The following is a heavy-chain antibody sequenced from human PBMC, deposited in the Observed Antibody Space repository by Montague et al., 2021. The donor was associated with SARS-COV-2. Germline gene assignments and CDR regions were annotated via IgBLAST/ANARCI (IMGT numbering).Heavy chain of an antibody. CDR3: ARVGRGSSWYEVAFDI. D-gene: IGHD6-13*01. Sequence: SETLSLTCTVSGGSISSYSWTWIRQPPGKGLERIGYIYNSGSTNYNPSLTGRVTISVDTSKNQFSLKLSSVAAADTAVYYCARVGRGSSWYEVAFDIWGQGTMVTVSS. CDR2: IYNSGST. J-gene: IGHJ3*02. V-gene: IGHV4-59*01. CDR1: GGSISSYS.